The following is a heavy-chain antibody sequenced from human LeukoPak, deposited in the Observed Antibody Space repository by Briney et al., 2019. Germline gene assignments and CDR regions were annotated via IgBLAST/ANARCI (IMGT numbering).Heavy chain of an antibody. CDR1: GGSFSGYY. J-gene: IGHJ3*02. Sequence: SETLSLTCAVYGGSFSGYYWSWIRQPPGKGLEWIGEINHSGSTNYNPSLKSRVTISVDTSKNQFSLKLSSVTAADTAVYYCARGPSIAAAAGAPNIWGQGTMVTVSS. V-gene: IGHV4-34*01. CDR2: INHSGST. D-gene: IGHD6-13*01. CDR3: ARGPSIAAAAGAPNI.